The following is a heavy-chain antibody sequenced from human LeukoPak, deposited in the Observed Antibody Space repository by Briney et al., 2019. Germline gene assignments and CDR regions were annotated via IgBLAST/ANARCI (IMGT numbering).Heavy chain of an antibody. CDR3: ARGSQYNWFDP. V-gene: IGHV1-18*01. CDR1: GYTFTSYS. Sequence: APVKVSSKASGYTFTSYSISWGREAPGQGLEWMGGISAYKVKTNNEQKLPGRVTMTTATSTSTPSMELRSLRSDDTAVYYCARGSQYNWFDPWGQGTLVTVSS. J-gene: IGHJ5*02. CDR2: ISAYKVKT.